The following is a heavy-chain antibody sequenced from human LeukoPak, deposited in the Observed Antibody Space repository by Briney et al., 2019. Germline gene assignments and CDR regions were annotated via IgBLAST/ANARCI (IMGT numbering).Heavy chain of an antibody. CDR3: ARRRIAVAQGGGYYFDY. V-gene: IGHV1-69*13. J-gene: IGHJ4*02. CDR1: GYTFTGYY. Sequence: SVKASCKASGYTFTGYYMHWVRQAPGQGLEWMGGIIPIFGTANYAQKFQGRVTITADESTSTAYMELSSLRSEDTAVYYCARRRIAVAQGGGYYFDYWGQGTLVTVSS. D-gene: IGHD6-19*01. CDR2: IIPIFGTA.